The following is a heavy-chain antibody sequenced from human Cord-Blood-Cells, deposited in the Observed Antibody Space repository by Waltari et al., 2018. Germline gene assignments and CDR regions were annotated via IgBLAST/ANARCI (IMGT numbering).Heavy chain of an antibody. CDR3: ARDADFWSGYYDY. Sequence: EVQLVESGGGLVKPGGSLRLSCAASGFTFSSYSMNWVRQAPGKGLEWVSAISRSSSYIYYADSVKGRFTMSRDNAKNSLYLQMNSLRAEDTAVYYCARDADFWSGYYDYWGQGTLVTVSS. J-gene: IGHJ4*02. D-gene: IGHD3-3*01. V-gene: IGHV3-21*01. CDR2: ISRSSSYI. CDR1: GFTFSSYS.